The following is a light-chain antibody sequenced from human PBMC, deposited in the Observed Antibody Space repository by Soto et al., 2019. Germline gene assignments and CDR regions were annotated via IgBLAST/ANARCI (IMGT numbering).Light chain of an antibody. V-gene: IGKV2-30*02. CDR3: MQGTHWPIT. Sequence: VVMTQSPLSLPVTPGQPASISCRSNQSLVHSDGIAYFSWFQQRPGQSPRRLIYKVSNRDSGVPDRLSGSGSGTDFALKISRVEAEDGGVYYCMQGTHWPITFGQGTRLEIK. CDR2: KVS. J-gene: IGKJ5*01. CDR1: QSLVHSDGIAY.